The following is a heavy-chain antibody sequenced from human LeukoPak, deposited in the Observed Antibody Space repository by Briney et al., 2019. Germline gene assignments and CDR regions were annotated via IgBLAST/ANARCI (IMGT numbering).Heavy chain of an antibody. J-gene: IGHJ4*02. Sequence: ETLSLTCAVSGGSISSSNWWSWVRQAPGKGLEWVSVIYSGGSTYYADSVKGRFTISRDNSKNTLYLQMNSLRAEDTAVYYCASSHYDILTGYYSDFDYWGQGTLVTVSS. V-gene: IGHV3-66*01. CDR2: IYSGGST. D-gene: IGHD3-9*01. CDR1: GGSISSSNW. CDR3: ASSHYDILTGYYSDFDY.